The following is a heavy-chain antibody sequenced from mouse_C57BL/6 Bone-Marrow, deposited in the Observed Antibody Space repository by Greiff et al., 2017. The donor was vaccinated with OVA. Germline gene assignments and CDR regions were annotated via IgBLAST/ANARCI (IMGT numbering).Heavy chain of an antibody. CDR3: AREGNYEDFDY. D-gene: IGHD2-1*01. CDR1: GYTFTSYW. J-gene: IGHJ2*01. Sequence: QVQLKQSGTELVKPGASVKLSCKASGYTFTSYWMHWVKQRPGQGLEWIGNINPSNGGTNYNEKFKSKATLTVDKSSSTAYMQLSSLTSEDSAVYYCAREGNYEDFDYWGQGTTLTVSS. CDR2: INPSNGGT. V-gene: IGHV1-53*01.